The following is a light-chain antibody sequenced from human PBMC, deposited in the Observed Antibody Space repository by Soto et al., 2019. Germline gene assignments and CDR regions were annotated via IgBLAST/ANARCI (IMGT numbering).Light chain of an antibody. V-gene: IGKV3-11*01. Sequence: EIVLTQSPATLSLSPGERATLSCRASQSVSSYLAWYQQKPGQAPRLLIYDASNRATGIPARFSGSGSGTDFTLTISSLEPEDFAVYYCHKRSNGPPLTFGGGTKVEIK. CDR1: QSVSSY. CDR3: HKRSNGPPLT. CDR2: DAS. J-gene: IGKJ4*01.